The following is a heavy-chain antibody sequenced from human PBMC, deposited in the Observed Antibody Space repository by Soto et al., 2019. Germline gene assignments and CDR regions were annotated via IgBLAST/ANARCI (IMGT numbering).Heavy chain of an antibody. V-gene: IGHV3-33*01. J-gene: IGHJ5*02. D-gene: IGHD5-18*01. CDR3: ARGGYSSGWPPFDQ. Sequence: QVKLVESGGGVVQPGTSLRLSCAASGFNFRNYGMNWVRQAPGKGLEWVAVIGHDGSSEKYADSVKGRITISRDDSKKTLYLHMNSPRVEDTAVYYCARGGYSSGWPPFDQWGQGTLVTVSS. CDR1: GFNFRNYG. CDR2: IGHDGSSE.